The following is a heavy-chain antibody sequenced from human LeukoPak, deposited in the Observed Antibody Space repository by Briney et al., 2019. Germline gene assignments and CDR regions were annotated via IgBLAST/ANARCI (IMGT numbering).Heavy chain of an antibody. D-gene: IGHD5-18*01. J-gene: IGHJ4*02. CDR3: AQIYTYGSSQFDY. Sequence: GGSLRLSCAASGFTFSNYEMNWVRQAPGKGLEWVSYISSSGSTICYADSVKGRFTISRDNAKNSLYLQMNSLRAEDTAVYYCAQIYTYGSSQFDYWGQGTLVTVSS. V-gene: IGHV3-48*03. CDR1: GFTFSNYE. CDR2: ISSSGSTI.